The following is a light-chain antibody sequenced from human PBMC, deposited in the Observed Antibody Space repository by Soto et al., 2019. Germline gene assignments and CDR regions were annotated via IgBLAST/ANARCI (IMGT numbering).Light chain of an antibody. V-gene: IGLV2-23*01. J-gene: IGLJ2*01. CDR3: CSYAGSSTAVV. Sequence: QSTLTQAASVSGSPGQSITSSCTGTSSDVGSYNLVSWYQQHPGKAPKLMIYEGSKRPSGVSNRFSGSKSGNTASLTISGLQTEDEADYYCCSYAGSSTAVVFGGGTKLTVL. CDR1: SSDVGSYNL. CDR2: EGS.